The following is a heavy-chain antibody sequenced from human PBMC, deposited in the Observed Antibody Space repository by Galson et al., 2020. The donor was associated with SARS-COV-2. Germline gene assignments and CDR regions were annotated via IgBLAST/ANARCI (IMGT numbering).Heavy chain of an antibody. CDR2: INFGGDT. J-gene: IGHJ6*03. Sequence: SETLSLTCAVYGGSFSGYSWTWIRQAPGKGLEWIGEINFGGDTKYSPSPSSRVTLSVDNAKNQFPLKLRSVSATDTDTYFFSCGHQRVVPHAVSRSARHTRSVLLCRAPQETVAVSGPWFGAFYSYCFVDFWGKGATVTVSS. CDR3: SCGHQRVVPHAVSRSARHTRSVLLCRAPQETVAVSGPWFGAFYSYCFVDF. D-gene: IGHD2-2*01. V-gene: IGHV4-34*03. CDR1: GGSFSGYS.